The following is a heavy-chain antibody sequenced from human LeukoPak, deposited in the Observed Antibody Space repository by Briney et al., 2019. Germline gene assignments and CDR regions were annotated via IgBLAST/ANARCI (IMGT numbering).Heavy chain of an antibody. Sequence: ASVKVSCKASGYTFTSYDINWVRQATGQGLEWMGWMNPNSGNTGYAQKFQGRVTMTRNTSISTAYMELSSVRSEDTAVYYCARCPHFPQCDSFAYWGQGTLVTVSS. CDR1: GYTFTSYD. CDR2: MNPNSGNT. J-gene: IGHJ4*02. CDR3: ARCPHFPQCDSFAY. V-gene: IGHV1-8*01. D-gene: IGHD5-24*01.